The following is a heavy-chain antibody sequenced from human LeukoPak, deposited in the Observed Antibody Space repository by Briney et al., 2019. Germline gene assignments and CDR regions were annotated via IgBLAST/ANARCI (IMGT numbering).Heavy chain of an antibody. Sequence: ASVKVSCKASGYTFNDHYMQWVRQAPGQGFEWLGWINPNSGGTSYAQKFQGRVTMTRDTSISTAYMELSRLRSDDTAVYYCARGPLYYYYMDVWGKGTTVTVSS. CDR3: ARGPLYYYYMDV. CDR2: INPNSGGT. CDR1: GYTFNDHY. V-gene: IGHV1-2*02. J-gene: IGHJ6*03.